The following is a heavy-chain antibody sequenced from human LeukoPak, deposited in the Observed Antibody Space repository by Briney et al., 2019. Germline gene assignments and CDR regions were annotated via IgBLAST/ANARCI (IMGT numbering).Heavy chain of an antibody. CDR1: GFTFSRYG. V-gene: IGHV3-7*01. CDR2: IKEDGSEK. CDR3: ARDPDDSSDLDY. D-gene: IGHD3-22*01. Sequence: GALRLSCPAPGFTFSRYGMSWVRRAPGKGLEWVANIKEDGSEKYYVDSVKGRFTIPRDNAKNSLYLQMNSLRAEDTAVYYCARDPDDSSDLDYWGQGTLVTVSS. J-gene: IGHJ4*02.